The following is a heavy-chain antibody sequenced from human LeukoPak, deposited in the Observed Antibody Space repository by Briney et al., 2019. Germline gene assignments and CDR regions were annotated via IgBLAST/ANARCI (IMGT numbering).Heavy chain of an antibody. D-gene: IGHD6-13*01. J-gene: IGHJ5*02. V-gene: IGHV1-3*01. CDR2: INAGNGNT. CDR3: AREQQLNWFDP. CDR1: GYTFTSYA. Sequence: ASVTVSCKASGYTFTSYAMHWVRQAPGQRLEWMGWINAGNGNTKYSQKFQGRVTITRDTSASTAYMELSSLRSEDTAVYYCAREQQLNWFDPWGQGTLVTVCS.